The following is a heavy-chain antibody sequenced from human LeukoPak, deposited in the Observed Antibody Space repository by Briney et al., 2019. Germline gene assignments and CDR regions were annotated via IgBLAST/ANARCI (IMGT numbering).Heavy chain of an antibody. CDR1: GGSISSGSYY. V-gene: IGHV4-39*07. J-gene: IGHJ6*03. CDR3: ARAPGYCSSTSCHYYYYYMDV. CDR2: IYYSGST. D-gene: IGHD2-2*01. Sequence: SETLSLTCTVSGGSISSGSYYWGWIRQPPGKGLEWIGSIYYSGSTYYNPSLKSRVTISVDTSKNQFSLKLSSVTAADTAVYYCARAPGYCSSTSCHYYYYYMDVWGKGTTVTVSS.